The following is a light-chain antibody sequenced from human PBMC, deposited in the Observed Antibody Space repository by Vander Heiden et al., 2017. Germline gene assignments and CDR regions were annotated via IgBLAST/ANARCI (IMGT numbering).Light chain of an antibody. CDR2: DAS. CDR3: QQYSIDSPT. Sequence: DIQMTQSPSTLSASVGDRVTITCRASQSITTWLAWYQQKPGKAPKLLIYDASNLQSGVPSRFSGSGSGTDFSLTISSLQPDDFATYYCQQYSIDSPTFSQGTKVEI. CDR1: QSITTW. J-gene: IGKJ1*01. V-gene: IGKV1-5*01.